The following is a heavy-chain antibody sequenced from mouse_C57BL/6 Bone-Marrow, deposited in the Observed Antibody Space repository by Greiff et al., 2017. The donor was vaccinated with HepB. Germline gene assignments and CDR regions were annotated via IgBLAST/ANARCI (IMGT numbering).Heavy chain of an antibody. CDR1: GYTFTSYW. D-gene: IGHD2-1*01. V-gene: IGHV1-7*01. Sequence: QVQLQQSGAELAKPGASVKLSCKASGYTFTSYWMHWVKQRPGQGLEWIGYINPSSGYTKYNQKFKDKATLTADKSSSTAYMQLSSLTYEDSAVYYCARSIYFRYYAMYYWGQGTSVTVSS. CDR3: ARSIYFRYYAMYY. J-gene: IGHJ4*01. CDR2: INPSSGYT.